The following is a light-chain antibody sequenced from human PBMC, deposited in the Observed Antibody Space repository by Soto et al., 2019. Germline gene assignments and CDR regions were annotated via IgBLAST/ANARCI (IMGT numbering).Light chain of an antibody. CDR2: WAS. Sequence: DIVMTQSPASLSVSLGERATINCKSSQSVLYSSNNKNYLAWYQQKPGQPPKLLIYWASTRESGVPDRFSGSGSGTDFTLTISSLQAEDVAVYYCQQYYSTPITFGPGNKVDIK. V-gene: IGKV4-1*01. CDR3: QQYYSTPIT. J-gene: IGKJ3*01. CDR1: QSVLYSSNNKNY.